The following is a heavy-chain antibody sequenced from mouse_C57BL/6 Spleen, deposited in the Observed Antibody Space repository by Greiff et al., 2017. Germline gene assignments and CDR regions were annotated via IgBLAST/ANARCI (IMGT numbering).Heavy chain of an antibody. D-gene: IGHD2-1*01. CDR1: GYTFTSYW. CDR2: IDPSDSYT. Sequence: QVQLQQPGAELVMPGASVKLSCKASGYTFTSYWMHWVKQRPGQGLEWIGEIDPSDSYTNYNQKFKGKSTLTVDKSSSTAYMQLSSLTSEDSAVYYCARRGLIYYGNYDGYFDVWGTGTTVTVSS. V-gene: IGHV1-69*01. CDR3: ARRGLIYYGNYDGYFDV. J-gene: IGHJ1*03.